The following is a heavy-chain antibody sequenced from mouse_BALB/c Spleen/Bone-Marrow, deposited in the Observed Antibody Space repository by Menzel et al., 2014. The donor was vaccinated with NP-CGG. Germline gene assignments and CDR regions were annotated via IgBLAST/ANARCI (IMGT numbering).Heavy chain of an antibody. D-gene: IGHD2-10*02. CDR2: ISSGGSYT. J-gene: IGHJ1*01. CDR3: ARRGYGNSYWYFDV. CDR1: GFTFSSYG. Sequence: EVHLVESGGDLVKPGGSLKLSCAASGFTFSSYGMSWVRQTPDKRLEWVATISSGGSYTYYPDSVKGRFTISRDNAKNTLYLQMSSLKSEDTAMYYCARRGYGNSYWYFDVWGAGTTVTVSS. V-gene: IGHV5-6*01.